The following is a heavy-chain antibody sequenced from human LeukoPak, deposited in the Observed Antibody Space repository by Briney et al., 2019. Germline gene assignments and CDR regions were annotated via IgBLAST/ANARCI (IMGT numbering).Heavy chain of an antibody. CDR3: ARANRTRDAFDI. D-gene: IGHD1-14*01. CDR2: IYYSGST. Sequence: SXTXXXXGGSXXXYYWSWIRQPPGKGLEWIGYIYYSGSTNYNPSLKSRVTISVDTSKNQFSLKLSSVTAADTAVYYCARANRTRDAFDIWGQGTMVTVSS. CDR1: GGSXXXYY. J-gene: IGHJ3*02. V-gene: IGHV4-59*01.